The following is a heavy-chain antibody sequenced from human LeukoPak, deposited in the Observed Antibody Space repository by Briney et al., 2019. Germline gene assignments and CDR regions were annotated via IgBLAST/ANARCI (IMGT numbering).Heavy chain of an antibody. CDR3: TTGFTMVRGVIITSGFFDY. J-gene: IGHJ4*02. V-gene: IGHV3-15*01. CDR1: GFTFSNAW. CDR2: IKSKTDGGTT. D-gene: IGHD3-10*01. Sequence: PGGSLRLSCAASGFTFSNAWMSWVRQAPGKGLEWVGRIKSKTDGGTTDYAAPVKGRFTISRDDSKNTLYLQMNSPKTEDTAVYYCTTGFTMVRGVIITSGFFDYWGQGTLVTVSS.